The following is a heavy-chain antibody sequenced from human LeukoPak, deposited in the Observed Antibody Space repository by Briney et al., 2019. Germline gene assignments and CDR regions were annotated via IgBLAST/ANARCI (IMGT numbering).Heavy chain of an antibody. V-gene: IGHV1-46*01. CDR2: VNPSGGST. J-gene: IGHJ4*02. CDR3: AREASYCTNGVCYFRFDY. D-gene: IGHD2-8*01. CDR1: GYTFTSYY. Sequence: ASVKVSCKASGYTFTSYYIHWVRQAPGQGLEWMGIVNPSGGSTSYAQKFQGRVTMTRDTSTSTVYMELSSLRSEDTAVYYCAREASYCTNGVCYFRFDYWGQGTLDTVSS.